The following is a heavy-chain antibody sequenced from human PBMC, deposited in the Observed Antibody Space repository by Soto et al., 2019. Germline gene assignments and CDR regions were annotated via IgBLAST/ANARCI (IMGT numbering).Heavy chain of an antibody. D-gene: IGHD3-22*01. J-gene: IGHJ4*02. CDR3: TRASDSSGTIDY. CDR2: IYHSGST. CDR1: GGSISSSSYY. Sequence: ASETLSLTCSVSGGSISSSSYYWGWIRQPPGKGLEWIGYIYHSGSTYYNPSLKSRVTISVDRSKNQFSLKLSSVTAADTAVYYCTRASDSSGTIDYWGQGTLVTVSS. V-gene: IGHV4-30-2*01.